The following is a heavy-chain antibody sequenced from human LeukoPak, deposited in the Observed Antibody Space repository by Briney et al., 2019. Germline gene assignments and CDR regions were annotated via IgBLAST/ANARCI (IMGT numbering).Heavy chain of an antibody. Sequence: SETLSLTCTVSGGSISSGGYYWSWIRQHPGKGLEWIGYVYYSGGTYYNPSLKSRVTISVDTSKNQFSLKLSSVTAADTAVYYCARITRYRAFDIWGQGTMVTVSS. CDR1: GGSISSGGYY. CDR3: ARITRYRAFDI. J-gene: IGHJ3*02. CDR2: VYYSGGT. D-gene: IGHD3-16*02. V-gene: IGHV4-31*03.